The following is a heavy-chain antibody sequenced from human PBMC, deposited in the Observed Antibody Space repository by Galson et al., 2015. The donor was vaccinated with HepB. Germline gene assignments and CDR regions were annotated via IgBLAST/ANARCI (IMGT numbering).Heavy chain of an antibody. D-gene: IGHD5-24*01. Sequence: SVKVSCKASGYTFDSYDITWVRQAPGQGLEWKGWISVYNGDTKYARRFQDRVTLTTDKTTSTAYMELRSLRSDDTGVYFCARDFQMSSISLDFWGQGTLVTVSS. J-gene: IGHJ4*02. CDR3: ARDFQMSSISLDF. V-gene: IGHV1-18*04. CDR2: ISVYNGDT. CDR1: GYTFDSYD.